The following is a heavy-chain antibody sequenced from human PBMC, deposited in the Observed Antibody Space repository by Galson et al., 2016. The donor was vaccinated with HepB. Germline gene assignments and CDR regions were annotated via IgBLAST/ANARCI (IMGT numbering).Heavy chain of an antibody. Sequence: SLRLSCAASGFTFTTYALSWVRQAPGKGLEWVSAISSGGDATYYTDSVQGRFSISRDNSKNMLYLQMNSLRAEDTAEYFCAKEYSSFFDSGGQGTLVTVSS. V-gene: IGHV3-23*01. D-gene: IGHD6-19*01. CDR3: AKEYSSFFDS. CDR1: GFTFTTYA. J-gene: IGHJ4*02. CDR2: ISSGGDAT.